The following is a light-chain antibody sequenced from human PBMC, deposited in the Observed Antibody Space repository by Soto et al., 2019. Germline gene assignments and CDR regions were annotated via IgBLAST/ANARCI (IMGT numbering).Light chain of an antibody. V-gene: IGLV3-1*01. Sequence: SYELTQPPSVSVSPGQTASITCSGGELGEKHACWYQQKPGQSPVLVIYEDDKRPSGIPERFSGSTSGNTATLTISGTQSMDEADYYCQSWDSTTAAFGGGTKLTVL. CDR2: EDD. CDR1: ELGEKH. J-gene: IGLJ2*01. CDR3: QSWDSTTAA.